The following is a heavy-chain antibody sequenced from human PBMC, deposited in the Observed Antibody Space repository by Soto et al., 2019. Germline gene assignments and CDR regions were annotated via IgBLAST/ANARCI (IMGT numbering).Heavy chain of an antibody. CDR3: ATGRFSAMIQGVIMSDP. V-gene: IGHV4-59*01. Sequence: QVLLQESGPGLVKPSETLSLTCTVSGGSISSYYWNWIRQPPGKGLEWIGYIHYSGSTNYNPSLKSRVTISVATANNQFSLKLCSVTAADTAVYYCATGRFSAMIQGVIMSDPSGQGTLVTVS. J-gene: IGHJ5*02. CDR2: IHYSGST. CDR1: GGSISSYY. D-gene: IGHD3-10*01.